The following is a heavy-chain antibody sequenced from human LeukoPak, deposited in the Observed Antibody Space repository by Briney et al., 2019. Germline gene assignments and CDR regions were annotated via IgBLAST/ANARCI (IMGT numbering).Heavy chain of an antibody. CDR3: ARDPRGPYNWKTKGAGGEGY. V-gene: IGHV3-74*01. CDR1: GFAFSSYW. J-gene: IGHJ4*02. CDR2: IYGDGSDT. D-gene: IGHD1-20*01. Sequence: GGSLRLSCAASGFAFSSYWMHWVRQAPGKGPVWVSRIYGDGSDTSYADSVKGRFTVSRDNAKNTLYLQMNSLRAEDTAVYYCARDPRGPYNWKTKGAGGEGYWGQGTLVTVSS.